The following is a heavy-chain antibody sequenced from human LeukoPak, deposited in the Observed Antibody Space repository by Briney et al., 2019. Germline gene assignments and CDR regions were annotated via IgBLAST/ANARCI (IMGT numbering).Heavy chain of an antibody. CDR3: ARGYCSSTSCYYFHY. V-gene: IGHV3-21*01. D-gene: IGHD2-2*01. Sequence: KTGGSLRLSCAASGFTFSSYSMNWVRQAPGKGLEWVSSISSSSSYIYYADSVKGRFTISRDNAKNSLYLQMNSLRAEDTAVYYCARGYCSSTSCYYFHYWGQGTLVTVSS. CDR2: ISSSSSYI. J-gene: IGHJ4*02. CDR1: GFTFSSYS.